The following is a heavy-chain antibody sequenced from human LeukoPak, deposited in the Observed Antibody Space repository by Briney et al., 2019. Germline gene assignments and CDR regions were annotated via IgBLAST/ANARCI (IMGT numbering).Heavy chain of an antibody. Sequence: GSLRLSCAASGFTFSSYSMNWVRQAPGKGLEWVSSISSSSSYIYYADSVKGRFTISRDNAKNSLYLQMNSLRAEDTAVYYCARPAYYDSSGYYYLDAFDIWGQGTMVTVSS. J-gene: IGHJ3*02. V-gene: IGHV3-21*01. CDR1: GFTFSSYS. CDR3: ARPAYYDSSGYYYLDAFDI. CDR2: ISSSSSYI. D-gene: IGHD3-22*01.